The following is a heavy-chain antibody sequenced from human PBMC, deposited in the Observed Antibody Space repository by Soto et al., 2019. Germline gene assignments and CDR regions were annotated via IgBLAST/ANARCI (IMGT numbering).Heavy chain of an antibody. V-gene: IGHV3-23*01. J-gene: IGHJ5*02. D-gene: IGHD3-16*01. CDR1: GFTFSSYA. CDR2: ISGSGDNT. CDR3: AKGPRGSSKGTNWFDP. Sequence: PGGSLRLSCAASGFTFSSYAMSWVRQAPGKGLEWVSAISGSGDNTFYADSVKGRFTISRDNSKNTLYLQMNSLRAEDTALYYCAKGPRGSSKGTNWFDPWGQGTLVTVSS.